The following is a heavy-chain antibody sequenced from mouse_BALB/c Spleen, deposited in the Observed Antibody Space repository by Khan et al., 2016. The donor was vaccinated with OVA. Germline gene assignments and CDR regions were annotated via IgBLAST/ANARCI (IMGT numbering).Heavy chain of an antibody. CDR3: AGDYGSGYYYFDD. J-gene: IGHJ2*01. V-gene: IGHV3-2*02. CDR1: GYSITSDYA. CDR2: ISYSGST. D-gene: IGHD1-1*01. Sequence: EVKLEESGPGLVKPSQSLSLTCTVTGYSITSDYAWNWIRQFPGNKLEWMGYISYSGSTSYNPSLKSRISITRDTSKNQFFLQLNSVTTEDTATXYCAGDYGSGYYYFDDWGQGTTLTVSS.